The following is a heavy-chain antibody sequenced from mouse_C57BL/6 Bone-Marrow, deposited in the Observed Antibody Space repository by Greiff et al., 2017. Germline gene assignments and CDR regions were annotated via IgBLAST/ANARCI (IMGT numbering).Heavy chain of an antibody. V-gene: IGHV14-1*01. CDR1: GFNIKDYY. D-gene: IGHD1-1*01. J-gene: IGHJ2*01. CDR3: TSYYYGSSPCEN. Sequence: VQLKESGAELVRPGASVKLSCTASGFNIKDYYMHWVKQRPEQGLEWIGRIDPEDGDTEYAPKFQGKATMTADTSSNTAYLQLSSLTSEDTAVYYCTSYYYGSSPCENWGQGTTLTVSS. CDR2: IDPEDGDT.